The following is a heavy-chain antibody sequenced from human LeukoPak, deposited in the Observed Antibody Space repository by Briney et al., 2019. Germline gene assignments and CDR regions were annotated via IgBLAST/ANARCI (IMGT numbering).Heavy chain of an antibody. CDR3: ARAHYGSGSYYLRFDP. D-gene: IGHD3-10*01. CDR2: IHYSGST. Sequence: SETLSLTCTVSGGSISSYYWSWIRQPPGKGLEWTGYIHYSGSTNYNPSLKSRVTISVDTSKNQFSLKLSSVTAADTAVYYCARAHYGSGSYYLRFDPWGQGTLVTVSS. J-gene: IGHJ5*02. V-gene: IGHV4-59*01. CDR1: GGSISSYY.